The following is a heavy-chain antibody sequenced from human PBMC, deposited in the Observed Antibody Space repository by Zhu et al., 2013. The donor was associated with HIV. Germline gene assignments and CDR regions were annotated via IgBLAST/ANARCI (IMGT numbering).Heavy chain of an antibody. J-gene: IGHJ4*02. CDR1: GYTFTSYA. CDR2: INAGNGNT. D-gene: IGHD3-10*01. V-gene: IGHV1-3*01. Sequence: QVQLVQSGAEVKKPGASVKVSCKASGYTFTSYAMHWVRQAPGQRLEWMGWINAGNGNTKYSQKFQGRVTITRDTSASTAYMELSSLRSEDTAVYYCARGPTNYYGSGSYWDFDYWGQGTLVTVSS. CDR3: ARGPTNYYGSGSYWDFDY.